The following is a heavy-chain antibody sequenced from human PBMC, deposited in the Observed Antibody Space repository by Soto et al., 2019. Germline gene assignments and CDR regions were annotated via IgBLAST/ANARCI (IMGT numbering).Heavy chain of an antibody. J-gene: IGHJ6*03. CDR3: ARGTYRTTRTATNYYYYYMDV. CDR1: GGTFSSYT. Sequence: QVQLVQSGAEVKKPGSSVKVSCKASGGTFSSYTISWVRQAPGQGLEWMGRIIPILGIANYAQKFQGRVTITADKSTSTAYMELSSLRSEDTAVYYCARGTYRTTRTATNYYYYYMDVWGKGTTVTVSS. CDR2: IIPILGIA. D-gene: IGHD1-7*01. V-gene: IGHV1-69*02.